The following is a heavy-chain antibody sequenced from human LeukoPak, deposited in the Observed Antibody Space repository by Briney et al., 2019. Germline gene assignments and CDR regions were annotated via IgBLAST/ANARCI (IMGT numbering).Heavy chain of an antibody. J-gene: IGHJ4*02. CDR3: ARGMFTNTWYVLDY. V-gene: IGHV3-48*02. CDR1: GFTFSTYS. CDR2: ISTSSDTI. D-gene: IGHD6-13*01. Sequence: GGSLRLSCAASGFTFSTYSMNWVRQAPGKGLEWISYISTSSDTIYYADSVKGRFTISRDNVKNSLYLQMNSLRDEDTAVYYCARGMFTNTWYVLDYWGQGTLVTVSS.